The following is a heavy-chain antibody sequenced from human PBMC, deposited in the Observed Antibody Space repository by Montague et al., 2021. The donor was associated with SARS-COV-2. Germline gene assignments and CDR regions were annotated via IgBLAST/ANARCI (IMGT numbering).Heavy chain of an antibody. Sequence: SETLSLTCSVSGNSLSNSRYFWGWIRQPPRTGLEWIGSFYFGGKFLYNSSLESRVTISVDTSKNQFSLQLSSVTASDTAVYYCARHSGGSEVAGLDYWGQGILGTVSS. D-gene: IGHD6-19*01. CDR3: ARHSGGSEVAGLDY. V-gene: IGHV4-39*01. CDR2: FYFGGKF. CDR1: GNSLSNSRYF. J-gene: IGHJ4*02.